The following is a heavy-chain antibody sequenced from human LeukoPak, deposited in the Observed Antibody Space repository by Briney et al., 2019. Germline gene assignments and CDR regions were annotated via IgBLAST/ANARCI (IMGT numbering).Heavy chain of an antibody. J-gene: IGHJ4*02. CDR2: ISSSGSTI. CDR1: GFTFSSYG. D-gene: IGHD5-12*01. CDR3: ARVLVATSFDY. V-gene: IGHV3-48*04. Sequence: GGTLRLSCAASGFTFSSYGMSWVRQAPGKGLEWVSYISSSGSTIYYADSVKGRFTISRDNAKNSPYLQMNSLRAEDTAVYYCARVLVATSFDYWGQGTLVTVSS.